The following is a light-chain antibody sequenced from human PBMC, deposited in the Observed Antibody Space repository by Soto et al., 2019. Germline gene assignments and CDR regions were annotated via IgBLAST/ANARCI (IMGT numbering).Light chain of an antibody. CDR1: QSVSSSY. CDR3: QQYGSSPAVT. J-gene: IGKJ4*01. Sequence: EIVLTQSPGTLSLSPGERATLSCRASQSVSSSYLAWYQQKPGQAPRLLIYGASSRATGIPDRFSGSGSGTDFTLTIRRLEPEDFAVYYCQQYGSSPAVTFGGGTKVEIK. V-gene: IGKV3-20*01. CDR2: GAS.